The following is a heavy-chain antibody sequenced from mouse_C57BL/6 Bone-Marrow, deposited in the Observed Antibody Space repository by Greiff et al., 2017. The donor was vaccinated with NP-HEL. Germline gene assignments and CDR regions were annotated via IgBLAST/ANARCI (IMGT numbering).Heavy chain of an antibody. Sequence: VHLVESGPGLVAPSQSLSITCTVSGFSLTSYAISWVRQPPGKGLEWLGVIWTGGGTNYNSALKSRLSISKDNSKSQVFLKMNSLQTDDTARYYCARNPIYDGYWYFDVWGTGTTVTVSS. V-gene: IGHV2-9-1*01. CDR3: ARNPIYDGYWYFDV. CDR1: GFSLTSYA. CDR2: IWTGGGT. D-gene: IGHD2-3*01. J-gene: IGHJ1*03.